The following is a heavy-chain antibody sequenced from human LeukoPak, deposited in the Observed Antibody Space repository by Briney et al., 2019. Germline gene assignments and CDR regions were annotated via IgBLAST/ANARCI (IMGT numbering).Heavy chain of an antibody. J-gene: IGHJ4*02. CDR2: INPNSGGT. CDR1: GYTFTGYS. Sequence: GASVKVSCKASGYTFTGYSVQWVRQAPGQGLEWMGWINPNSGGTKYALKFQGRVTMTRDTSISTAYMELSRLTSDDTVVYYCARDLSIAAPGTDFDYWGQGTLVTVSS. V-gene: IGHV1-2*02. D-gene: IGHD6-13*01. CDR3: ARDLSIAAPGTDFDY.